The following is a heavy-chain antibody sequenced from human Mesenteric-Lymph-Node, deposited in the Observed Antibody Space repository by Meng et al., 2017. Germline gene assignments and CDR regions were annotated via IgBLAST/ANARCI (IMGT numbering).Heavy chain of an antibody. Sequence: ESLKISCAASGFTFSSYAMSWVRQAPGKGLEWVSAISGSGGSTYYADSVKGRFTISRDNSKNTLYLQMNSLRAEDTAVYYCARGATMVRGVIITTEYYYYGMDVWGQGTTVTVSS. D-gene: IGHD3-10*01. J-gene: IGHJ6*02. CDR1: GFTFSSYA. CDR2: ISGSGGST. V-gene: IGHV3-23*01. CDR3: ARGATMVRGVIITTEYYYYGMDV.